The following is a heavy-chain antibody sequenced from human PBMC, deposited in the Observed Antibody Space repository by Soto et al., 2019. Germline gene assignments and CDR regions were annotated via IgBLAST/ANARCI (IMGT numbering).Heavy chain of an antibody. J-gene: IGHJ3*02. CDR1: GYTFTGYY. CDR3: ARDTRDYGSGSYSAFDI. D-gene: IGHD3-10*01. Sequence: ASVRVSCKASGYTFTGYYMHWVRQAPGQGLEWMGWINPNSGGTNYAQKFQGWVTMTRDTSISTAYMELSRLRSDDTAVYYCARDTRDYGSGSYSAFDIRGQGTMVTVSS. V-gene: IGHV1-2*04. CDR2: INPNSGGT.